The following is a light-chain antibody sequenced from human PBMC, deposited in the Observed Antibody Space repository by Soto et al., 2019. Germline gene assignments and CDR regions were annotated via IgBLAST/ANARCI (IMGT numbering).Light chain of an antibody. V-gene: IGKV3-20*01. CDR1: QSVSSSY. CDR2: GAS. Sequence: EIVLTQSPGTLSLSPGERVTLSCRASQSVSSSYLAWYQQKPGQAPRLLLYGASSRATGISDRFSGSGSGTDFTLTISRLEPEDFAVYYCQQYGSSLSITFGQGTRLENK. J-gene: IGKJ5*01. CDR3: QQYGSSLSIT.